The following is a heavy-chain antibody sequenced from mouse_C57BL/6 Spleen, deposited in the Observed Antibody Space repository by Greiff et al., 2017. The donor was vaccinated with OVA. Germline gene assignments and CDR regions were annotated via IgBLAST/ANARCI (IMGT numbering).Heavy chain of an antibody. CDR2: ISSGSSTI. Sequence: EVKLMESGGGLVKPGGSLKLSCAASGFTFSDYGMHWVRQAPEKGLEWVAYISSGSSTIFYADTVKGRFTISRDNAKNTLFLQMTSLRSEDTAMYYCARQGDYYGSILWYFDVWGTGTTVTVSS. D-gene: IGHD1-1*01. J-gene: IGHJ1*03. CDR3: ARQGDYYGSILWYFDV. V-gene: IGHV5-17*01. CDR1: GFTFSDYG.